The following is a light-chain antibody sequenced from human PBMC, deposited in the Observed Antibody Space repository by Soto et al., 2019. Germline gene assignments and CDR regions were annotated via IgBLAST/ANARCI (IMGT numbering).Light chain of an antibody. CDR2: HAS. CDR3: QQSDKLPLT. V-gene: IGKV1-33*01. J-gene: IGKJ4*01. CDR1: QGSAKY. Sequence: DRPMTQSPSSLSASVGDRVTITCQASQGSAKYLHWYQQKPGKAPTLLIYHASNLQTGVPSRFSGSGSGTDFTFTISSLQPEDIATYYCQQSDKLPLTFGGGTKVEI.